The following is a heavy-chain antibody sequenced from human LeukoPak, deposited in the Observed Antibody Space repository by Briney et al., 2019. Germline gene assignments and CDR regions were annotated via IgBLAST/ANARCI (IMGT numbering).Heavy chain of an antibody. CDR3: VKSGGYGLIDY. Sequence: SETLSLTCTVSGGSISSYYWSWIRQPPGKGLEWIGYIYYSGSTNYNPSLKSRVTISVDTSKNQFSLKLSSVTAADTAVYYCVKSGGYGLIDYWGQGTRVTVSS. CDR2: IYYSGST. J-gene: IGHJ4*02. V-gene: IGHV4-59*12. D-gene: IGHD1-26*01. CDR1: GGSISSYY.